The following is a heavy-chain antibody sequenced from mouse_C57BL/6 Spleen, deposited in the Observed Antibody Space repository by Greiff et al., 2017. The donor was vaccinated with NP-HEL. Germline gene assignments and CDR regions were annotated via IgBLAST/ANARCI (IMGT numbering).Heavy chain of an antibody. CDR2: IYPRSGNT. V-gene: IGHV1-81*01. Sequence: VKLQESGAELARPGASVKLSCKASGYTFTSYGISWVKQRTGQGLEWIGEIYPRSGNTYYNEKFKGKATLTADKSSSTAYMELRSLTSEDSAVYFCARSGNYGYFDVWGTGTTVTVSS. D-gene: IGHD1-3*01. CDR1: GYTFTSYG. J-gene: IGHJ1*03. CDR3: ARSGNYGYFDV.